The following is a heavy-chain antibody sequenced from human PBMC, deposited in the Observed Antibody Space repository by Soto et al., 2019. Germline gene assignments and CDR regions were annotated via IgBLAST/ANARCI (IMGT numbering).Heavy chain of an antibody. V-gene: IGHV4-4*02. CDR1: SGSISSSNW. CDR3: ARGASVSRGYSYGYYYYYYMDV. D-gene: IGHD5-18*01. CDR2: IYHSGST. Sequence: PSETLSLTCAVSSGSISSSNWWSWVRQPPGKGLEWIGEIYHSGSTNYNPSLKSRVTISVDKSKNQFSLKLSSVTAADTAVYYCARGASVSRGYSYGYYYYYYMDVWGKGTTVTVSS. J-gene: IGHJ6*03.